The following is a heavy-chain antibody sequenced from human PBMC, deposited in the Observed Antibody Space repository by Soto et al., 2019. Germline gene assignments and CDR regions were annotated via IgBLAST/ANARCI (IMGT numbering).Heavy chain of an antibody. V-gene: IGHV4-39*02. J-gene: IGHJ4*02. CDR2: IYYSGST. Sequence: QLQLQESGPGLVKPSETLSLTCTVSGGSISSSSYYWGWIRQPPGKGLEWIGSIYYSGSTYYNPSLKSRVTISVDTSKNQFSLKLSSVTAADTAVYYCARELSSGWYPSGYWGQGTLVTVSS. CDR3: ARELSSGWYPSGY. CDR1: GGSISSSSYY. D-gene: IGHD6-19*01.